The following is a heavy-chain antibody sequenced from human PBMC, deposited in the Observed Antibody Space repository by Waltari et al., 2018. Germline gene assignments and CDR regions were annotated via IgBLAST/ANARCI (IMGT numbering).Heavy chain of an antibody. J-gene: IGHJ4*02. CDR3: AREKGRTLGY. Sequence: QVQLQQWGAGLLKPSETLSLTCAVYGGSFSGYYWSWIRQPPGKGLEWIGEINHSGSTNYNPSLKSRVTISVDTSKNQFSLKLSAVTAADTAVYYCAREKGRTLGYWGQGTLVTVSS. CDR1: GGSFSGYY. V-gene: IGHV4-34*01. CDR2: INHSGST.